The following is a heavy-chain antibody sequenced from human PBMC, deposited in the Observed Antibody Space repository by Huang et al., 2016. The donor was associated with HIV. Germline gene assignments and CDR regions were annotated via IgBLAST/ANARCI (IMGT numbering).Heavy chain of an antibody. V-gene: IGHV1-69*18. CDR2: LLPMFGNV. CDR1: GYSFSSHF. D-gene: IGHD1-26*01. J-gene: IGHJ5*02. Sequence: QVQLVQSGAEMKKPGSSVKVSCTASGYSFSSHFIAWVRQAPGQGPEWIGMLLPMFGNVDYAQNLQGRVTITADQSTSIAYLTLSGLRSEDTAVYYCARETSGGALYDPWGQGTLVTVSS. CDR3: ARETSGGALYDP.